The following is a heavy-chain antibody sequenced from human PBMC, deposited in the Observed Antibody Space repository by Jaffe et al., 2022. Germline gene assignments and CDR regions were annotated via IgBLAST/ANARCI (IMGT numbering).Heavy chain of an antibody. Sequence: QVQLQESGPGLVKPSQTLSLTCTVSGGSISSGSYYWSWIRQPAGKGLEWIGRIYTSGSTNYNPSLKSRVTISVDTSKNQFSLKLSSVTAADTAMYYCARASGELLFDYWGQGTLVTVSS. J-gene: IGHJ4*02. CDR2: IYTSGST. CDR1: GGSISSGSYY. V-gene: IGHV4-61*02. CDR3: ARASGELLFDY. D-gene: IGHD1-7*01.